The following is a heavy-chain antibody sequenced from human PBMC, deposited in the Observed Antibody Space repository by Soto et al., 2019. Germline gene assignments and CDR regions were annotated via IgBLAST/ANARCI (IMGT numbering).Heavy chain of an antibody. Sequence: EVQLLESGGGLVQPGGSLRLSCAASGFTFSSYAMSWVRQAPGKGLEWVSIIGVGGGDRYYPESVKGRFTISRDNSRDTLYLEMNSLRDEDTAVYYCARVRFGGLVWGQGTLVTVSS. CDR1: GFTFSSYA. CDR2: IGVGGGDR. J-gene: IGHJ4*02. CDR3: ARVRFGGLV. D-gene: IGHD3-10*01. V-gene: IGHV3-23*01.